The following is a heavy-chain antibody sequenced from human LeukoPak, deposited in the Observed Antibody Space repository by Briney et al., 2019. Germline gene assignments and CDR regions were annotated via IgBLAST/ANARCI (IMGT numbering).Heavy chain of an antibody. V-gene: IGHV1-69*06. CDR3: ARGNSSGWYRYSFDY. D-gene: IGHD6-19*01. CDR1: GGTFSSYA. CDR2: IIPIFGTA. Sequence: SVKVSCKASGGTFSSYATSWVRQAPGQGLEWMGGIIPIFGTANYAQKFQGRVTITADKSTSTAYMELSSLRSEDTAVYYCARGNSSGWYRYSFDYWGQGTLVTVSS. J-gene: IGHJ4*02.